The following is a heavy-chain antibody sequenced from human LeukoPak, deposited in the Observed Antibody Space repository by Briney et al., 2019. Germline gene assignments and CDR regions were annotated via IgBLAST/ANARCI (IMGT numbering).Heavy chain of an antibody. V-gene: IGHV3-23*01. CDR1: GFTSSNYA. CDR2: ISGSGRST. Sequence: GGSLRLSCAASGFTSSNYAMSWVRQAPGKGLEWVSAISGSGRSTNYADSVKGRFTITRDNSKNTLYLQVSSLRAEDTAVYYCAKEVGYCSGGSCSILDHYGMDVWGQGTTVTVSS. CDR3: AKEVGYCSGGSCSILDHYGMDV. J-gene: IGHJ6*02. D-gene: IGHD2-15*01.